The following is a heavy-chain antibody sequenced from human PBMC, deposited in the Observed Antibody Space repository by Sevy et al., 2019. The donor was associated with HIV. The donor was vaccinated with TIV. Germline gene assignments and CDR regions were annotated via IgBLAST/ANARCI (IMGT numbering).Heavy chain of an antibody. CDR3: AISNSGYYYCNN. J-gene: IGHJ4*02. Sequence: ASVKVSCKVSGDIFSYNGISWVRHAPGQGLEWVGGIIPLSGKPTYAQKFQGRVTITADESTSTAYMELASLRSEDTAVYYCAISNSGYYYCNNWGQGTLVTVSS. CDR1: GDIFSYNG. D-gene: IGHD3-22*01. V-gene: IGHV1-69*13. CDR2: IIPLSGKP.